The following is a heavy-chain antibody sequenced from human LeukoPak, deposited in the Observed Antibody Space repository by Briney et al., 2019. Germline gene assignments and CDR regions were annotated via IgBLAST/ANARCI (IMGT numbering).Heavy chain of an antibody. Sequence: GGSLRLSCTASGFTFGDYAMSWVRQAPGKGLEWVGFIRSKAYGGTTEYAASVKGRFTISRDDSKSIAYLQMNSLKTEDTAVYYCTRDGGNEGPNDAFDIWGQGTMVTVSS. J-gene: IGHJ3*02. V-gene: IGHV3-49*04. CDR2: IRSKAYGGTT. CDR3: TRDGGNEGPNDAFDI. CDR1: GFTFGDYA. D-gene: IGHD4-23*01.